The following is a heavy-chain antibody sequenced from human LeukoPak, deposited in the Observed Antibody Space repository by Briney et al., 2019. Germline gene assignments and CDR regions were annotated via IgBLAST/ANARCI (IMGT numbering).Heavy chain of an antibody. CDR2: ISSDGRDK. J-gene: IGHJ4*02. Sequence: QTGGSLRLSCAASGFTFSRHAMHWVRQTPGKGLEWVAVISSDGRDKRYTDSVKGRFTISRDNSRNTLYLQMNSLRPEDTAVYYCAKDAAIAAAGYYFDYWGQGTLVTVSS. D-gene: IGHD6-13*01. CDR1: GFTFSRHA. V-gene: IGHV3-30*18. CDR3: AKDAAIAAAGYYFDY.